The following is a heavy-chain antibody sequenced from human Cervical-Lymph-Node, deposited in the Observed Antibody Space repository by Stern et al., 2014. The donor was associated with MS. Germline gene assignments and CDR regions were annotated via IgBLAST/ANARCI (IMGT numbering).Heavy chain of an antibody. D-gene: IGHD2-8*01. CDR1: GFTFSSYG. CDR2: IWYDGSNK. CDR3: ARATAGGLYTSLDY. Sequence: VQLVESGGGVVQPGRSLRLSCAASGFTFSSYGMHWVRQAPGKGLEWEAVIWYDGSNKYNADSVKGRFTISRDNSKNTLYLHLNSLRAEDTAVYYCARATAGGLYTSLDYWGQGTRVTVSS. V-gene: IGHV3-33*01. J-gene: IGHJ4*02.